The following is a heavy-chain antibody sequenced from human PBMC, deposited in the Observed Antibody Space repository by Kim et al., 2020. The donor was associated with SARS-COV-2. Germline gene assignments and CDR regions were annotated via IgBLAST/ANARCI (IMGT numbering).Heavy chain of an antibody. CDR3: ARGPHVVVVPAATNWFDP. V-gene: IGHV1-69*13. CDR1: GGTFSSYA. Sequence: SVKVSCKASGGTFSSYAISWVRQAPGQGLEWMGGIIPIFGTANYAQKFQGRVTITADESTSTAYMELSSLRSEDTAVYYCARGPHVVVVPAATNWFDPWGQGTLVTVSS. J-gene: IGHJ5*02. CDR2: IIPIFGTA. D-gene: IGHD2-2*01.